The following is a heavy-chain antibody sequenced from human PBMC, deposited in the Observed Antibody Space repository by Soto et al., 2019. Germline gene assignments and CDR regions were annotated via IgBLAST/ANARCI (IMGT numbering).Heavy chain of an antibody. CDR1: GGSFSDYF. CDR3: ARQPVSVAGKYFLYHSGVDV. J-gene: IGHJ6*02. D-gene: IGHD6-19*01. CDR2: VYHTGST. V-gene: IGHV4-34*01. Sequence: QVQLQQWGAGLLTPSETLSLACAVYGGSFSDYFWTWIRQPPGKGLERIGEVYHTGSTHYSPSLKSRVTISVDKSKNQFSLRLSSITAADTAVYYCARQPVSVAGKYFLYHSGVDVWGPGTTVTVSS.